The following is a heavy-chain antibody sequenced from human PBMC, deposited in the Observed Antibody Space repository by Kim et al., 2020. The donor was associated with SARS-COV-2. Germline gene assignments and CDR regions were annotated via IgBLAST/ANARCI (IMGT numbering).Heavy chain of an antibody. D-gene: IGHD5-18*01. Sequence: GGSLRLSCVASGFAFNHYLMSWVRQAPGKGLEWVASIKPDGSEKYYVDSVMGRFTISRDNAKNSLYLQMNSLRAEDTAVFYCARGHLWLADWGQGTLVTVSS. CDR1: GFAFNHYL. J-gene: IGHJ4*02. CDR2: IKPDGSEK. V-gene: IGHV3-7*05. CDR3: ARGHLWLAD.